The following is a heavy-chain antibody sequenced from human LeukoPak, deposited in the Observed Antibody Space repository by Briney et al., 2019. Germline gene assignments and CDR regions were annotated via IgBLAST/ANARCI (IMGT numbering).Heavy chain of an antibody. Sequence: SVKVSCRASGFTFTSSAVQWVRQARGQRLEWIGWIVVGSGNTNYAQKFQERVTITRDMSTSTAYMELSSLRSEDTAVYYCAADQYSGYDSFGYWGQGTLVTVSS. CDR1: GFTFTSSA. D-gene: IGHD5-12*01. CDR2: IVVGSGNT. J-gene: IGHJ4*02. CDR3: AADQYSGYDSFGY. V-gene: IGHV1-58*01.